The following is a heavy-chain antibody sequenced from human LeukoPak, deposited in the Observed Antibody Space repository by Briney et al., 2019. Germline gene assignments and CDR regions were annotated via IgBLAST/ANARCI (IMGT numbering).Heavy chain of an antibody. CDR2: ISGSGGST. D-gene: IGHD6-13*01. J-gene: IGHJ4*02. Sequence: GESLRLSCAASGFTFSGSGMHWVRQAPGKGLEWVSAISGSGGSTYYADSVKGRFTISRDNSKNTPYLQMNSLRAEDTAVYYCAKDSSGIAAAEGYYFDYWGQGTLVTVSS. V-gene: IGHV3-23*01. CDR1: GFTFSGSG. CDR3: AKDSSGIAAAEGYYFDY.